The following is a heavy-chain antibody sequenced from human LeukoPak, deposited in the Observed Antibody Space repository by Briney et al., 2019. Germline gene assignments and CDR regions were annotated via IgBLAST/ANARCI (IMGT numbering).Heavy chain of an antibody. CDR3: VRGASVFDY. CDR1: GASIIGGSFF. CDR2: VHPTGST. Sequence: PSETLSLTCTVSGASIIGGSFFWSWIRQPAGRAPEWIGRVHPTGSTNYNPSLSNRVIVSLDTSNNQFSLRLMSVTAADSAAYYCVRGASVFDYWGQGAPVTVSS. J-gene: IGHJ4*02. V-gene: IGHV4-61*02.